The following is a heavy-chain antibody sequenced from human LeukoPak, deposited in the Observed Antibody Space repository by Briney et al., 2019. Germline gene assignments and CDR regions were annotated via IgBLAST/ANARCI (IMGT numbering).Heavy chain of an antibody. CDR2: INQDRSEK. Sequence: GGSLRLSCAASGFSFSSYWMNWVRQVPGKGLEWVANINQDRSEKSYVDSVKGRFTISRDNAKNSLYLQMNSLRAEDTAVYYCARDHCSSSSCYTYYGMELWGQGTAVTVSS. D-gene: IGHD2-2*02. J-gene: IGHJ6*02. CDR3: ARDHCSSSSCYTYYGMEL. V-gene: IGHV3-7*01. CDR1: GFSFSSYW.